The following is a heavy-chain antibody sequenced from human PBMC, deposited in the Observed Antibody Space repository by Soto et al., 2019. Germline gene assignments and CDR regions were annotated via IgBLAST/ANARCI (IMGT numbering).Heavy chain of an antibody. V-gene: IGHV1-18*04. J-gene: IGHJ4*02. D-gene: IGHD6-19*01. CDR1: GYTFSSNG. CDR3: ARLHGYSRGWYDY. Sequence: ASVKVSCKASGYTFSSNGVSWVLQAPGQGLDWMGWISTFNGNAHYAQKFQGRVTMTTDTSTNTAYMELTSLSSDDTAVYYCARLHGYSRGWYDYWGQGTLVTVSS. CDR2: ISTFNGNA.